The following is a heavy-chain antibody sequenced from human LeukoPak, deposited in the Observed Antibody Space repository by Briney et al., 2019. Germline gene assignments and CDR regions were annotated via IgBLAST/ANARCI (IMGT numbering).Heavy chain of an antibody. V-gene: IGHV3-21*01. CDR2: ISSSSSYI. CDR1: GFTFSSYS. CDR3: ARDFWSGYIDSFDI. J-gene: IGHJ3*02. D-gene: IGHD3-3*01. Sequence: GGSLRLSCAASGFTFSSYSMNWVRQAPGKGLEWVSSISSSSSYIYYADSVKGRFTISRDNAKSSLYLQMNSLRAEDTAVYYCARDFWSGYIDSFDIWGQGTMVTVSS.